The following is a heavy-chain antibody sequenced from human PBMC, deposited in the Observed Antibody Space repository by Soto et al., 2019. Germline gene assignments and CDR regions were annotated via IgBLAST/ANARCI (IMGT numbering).Heavy chain of an antibody. J-gene: IGHJ6*02. V-gene: IGHV1-18*01. CDR3: ASGYSSSWYPLYYGMDV. D-gene: IGHD6-13*01. CDR1: GYTFTSYG. CDR2: ISAYNGNT. Sequence: ASVKVSCKASGYTFTSYGISWVRQAPGQGLEWMGWISAYNGNTNYAQKLQGRVTMTTDTSTSTAYMELRSLRSDDTAVYYCASGYSSSWYPLYYGMDVWGQGTTVTVS.